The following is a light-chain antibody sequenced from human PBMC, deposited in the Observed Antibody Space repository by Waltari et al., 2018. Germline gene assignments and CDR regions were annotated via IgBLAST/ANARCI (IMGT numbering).Light chain of an antibody. CDR3: CSYGGTYNV. CDR1: SSDAGRYNY. CDR2: DVT. V-gene: IGLV2-11*01. Sequence: QSALTQPRSVSGSPGQSITISCTGTSSDAGRYNYVSWYQQHPGKAPKVMIYDVTKRPSGVPDRFTGSKSGNTASLTISGLQTEDEADYYCCSYGGTYNVFGTGTTVTVL. J-gene: IGLJ1*01.